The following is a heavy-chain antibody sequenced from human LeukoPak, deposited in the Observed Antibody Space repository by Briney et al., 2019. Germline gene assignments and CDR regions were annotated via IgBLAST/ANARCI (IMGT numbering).Heavy chain of an antibody. J-gene: IGHJ3*02. Sequence: PSETLSLTCTVSGGSISSYYWSWIRQHPGKGLEWIGYIYYSGSTYYNPSLKSRVTISVDTSKNQFSLKLSSVTAADTAVYYCARGHPYSSSPSRAFDIWGQGTMVTVSS. D-gene: IGHD6-6*01. CDR3: ARGHPYSSSPSRAFDI. CDR2: IYYSGST. V-gene: IGHV4-59*06. CDR1: GGSISSYY.